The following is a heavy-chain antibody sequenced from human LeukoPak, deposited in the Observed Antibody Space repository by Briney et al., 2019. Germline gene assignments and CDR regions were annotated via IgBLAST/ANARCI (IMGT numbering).Heavy chain of an antibody. J-gene: IGHJ4*02. D-gene: IGHD3-10*01. CDR1: GGSISSGSYY. CDR2: IYTSGST. CDR3: ARDRGFTMVN. Sequence: SETLSLTCTVSGGSISSGSYYWSWIRQPAGKGLEWIGRIYTSGSTNYNPSLKSRVTISVDTSKNQFSLKLSSVTAADTAVYYCARDRGFTMVNWGQGTLVTVSS. V-gene: IGHV4-61*02.